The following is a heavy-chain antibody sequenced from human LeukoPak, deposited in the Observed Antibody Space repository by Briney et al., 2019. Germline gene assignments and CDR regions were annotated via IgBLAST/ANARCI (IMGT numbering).Heavy chain of an antibody. Sequence: GGSLRLSCAASGFTFSSYAMYWVRQAPGKGLEWVSAISGRSGSTYYTDSVKGRFTISRDNSKNTLYLQMSSLRAEDTAVYYCARATEGGYGDYLDYWGQGTLVTVSS. CDR3: ARATEGGYGDYLDY. J-gene: IGHJ4*02. V-gene: IGHV3-23*01. CDR1: GFTFSSYA. D-gene: IGHD4-17*01. CDR2: ISGRSGST.